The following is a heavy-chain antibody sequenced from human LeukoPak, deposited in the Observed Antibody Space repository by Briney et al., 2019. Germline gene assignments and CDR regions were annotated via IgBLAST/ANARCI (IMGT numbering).Heavy chain of an antibody. J-gene: IGHJ4*02. CDR2: NNGSGGSS. Sequence: PPGGFLRLSCAASGFIFSTYAMSWGRQAPGEGLGWGSTNNGSGGSSYSADSVQGRFTISRDNSKNTLYLQMNSLRAEDTALYYCARVPVASWIQLDSWGKGTLVTVSS. CDR1: GFIFSTYA. CDR3: ARVPVASWIQLDS. D-gene: IGHD6-13*01. V-gene: IGHV3-23*01.